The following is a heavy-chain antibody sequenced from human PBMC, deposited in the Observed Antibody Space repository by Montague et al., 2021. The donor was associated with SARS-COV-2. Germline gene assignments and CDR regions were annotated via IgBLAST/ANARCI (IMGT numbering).Heavy chain of an antibody. Sequence: SLRLSCAASGFTFSSYGIHWVRQAPGKGLEWVAVIWYDGNSKYYADSVKGRFTISRDNSKNTLYLQMNSLRAEDTAVYYCAREYGSNGYYYYGMDVWGQGTTVTVSS. CDR1: GFTFSSYG. CDR2: IWYDGNSK. D-gene: IGHD4-11*01. J-gene: IGHJ6*02. V-gene: IGHV3-33*01. CDR3: AREYGSNGYYYYGMDV.